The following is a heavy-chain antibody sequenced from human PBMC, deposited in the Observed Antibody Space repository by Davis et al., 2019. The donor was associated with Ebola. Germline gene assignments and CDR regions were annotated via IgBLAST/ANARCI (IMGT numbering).Heavy chain of an antibody. CDR3: TSLNYGDYQVWYYYGMDV. CDR1: GFTFSGSA. Sequence: GESLKISCAASGFTFSGSAMYWVRQASGKGLEWVDRIRSKANSYATAYAASVKGRFTISRDDSKNTAYLQMNSLKTEDTAVYYCTSLNYGDYQVWYYYGMDVWGQGTTVTVSS. CDR2: IRSKANSYAT. D-gene: IGHD4-17*01. J-gene: IGHJ6*02. V-gene: IGHV3-73*01.